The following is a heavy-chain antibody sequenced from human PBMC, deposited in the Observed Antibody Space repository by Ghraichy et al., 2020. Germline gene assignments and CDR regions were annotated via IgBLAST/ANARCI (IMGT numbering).Heavy chain of an antibody. V-gene: IGHV3-7*03. J-gene: IGHJ4*02. CDR3: ARGHIG. CDR2: INPDGSEK. Sequence: GGSLRLSCAVSGFTLSGYWMCWVRQAPEKGLEWVANINPDGSEKDYVDSVKGRFTISRDDAKNSLYLQMNSLRAEDTAVYYCARGHIGRGQGTLVTVSS. CDR1: GFTLSGYW.